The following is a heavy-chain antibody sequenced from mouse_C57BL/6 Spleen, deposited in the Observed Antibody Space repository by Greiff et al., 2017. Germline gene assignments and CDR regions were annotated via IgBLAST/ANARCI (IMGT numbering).Heavy chain of an antibody. CDR3: AWACYSIYYAMDY. V-gene: IGHV2-9-1*01. CDR1: GFSLPSYA. J-gene: IGHJ4*01. D-gene: IGHD2-5*01. CDR2: IWTGGGT. Sequence: VKLVESGPGLVAPSQSLSITCTVSGFSLPSYAISWVRQPPGKGLEWLGVIWTGGGTHYNSALKSRLSISKDNSKSQVFLTMNSLQTDDTDRYYSAWACYSIYYAMDYWGQGTSVTVSS.